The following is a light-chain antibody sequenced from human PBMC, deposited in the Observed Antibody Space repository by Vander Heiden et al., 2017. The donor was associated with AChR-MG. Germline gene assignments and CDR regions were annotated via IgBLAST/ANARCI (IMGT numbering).Light chain of an antibody. CDR3: QQSDSTLYT. J-gene: IGKJ2*01. Sequence: DIQMTQSPSSLSASVGDRVTITCRASQSISSYLNWYQQKPGKAPKLLIYAASSLQSGVPSRFSGSGSGTDFTLTISCLQPEDFATYYCQQSDSTLYTFAQRTKLEIK. CDR1: QSISSY. V-gene: IGKV1-39*01. CDR2: AAS.